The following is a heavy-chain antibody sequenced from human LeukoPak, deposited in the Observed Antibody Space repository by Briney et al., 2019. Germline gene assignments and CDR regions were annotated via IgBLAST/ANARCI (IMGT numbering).Heavy chain of an antibody. D-gene: IGHD2-15*01. J-gene: IGHJ5*02. Sequence: GPTLVKPTQTLTLTCTFSGFSLSTSGVGVGWIRQPPGKALEWLALIYWDDDKRYSPSLKNRLTITKDTSKNQVVLTMTNMDPVDTATCYCAHTPVVVSTTDWFDPWGQGTLVTVSS. CDR3: AHTPVVVSTTDWFDP. CDR2: IYWDDDK. CDR1: GFSLSTSGVG. V-gene: IGHV2-5*02.